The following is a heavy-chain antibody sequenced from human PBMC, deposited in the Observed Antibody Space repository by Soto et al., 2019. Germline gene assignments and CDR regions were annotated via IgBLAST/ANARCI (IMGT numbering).Heavy chain of an antibody. CDR3: ARLNCSSTSCLYYYYYYGMDV. Sequence: QVQLQESGPGLVKPSETLSLTCTVSGGSISSYYWSWIRQPPGKGLEWIGYIYYSGSTNYNPSLKSRVTISVDTSKNQFSLKLSSVTAADTAVYYGARLNCSSTSCLYYYYYYGMDVWGQGTTVTVSS. CDR2: IYYSGST. J-gene: IGHJ6*02. CDR1: GGSISSYY. V-gene: IGHV4-59*01. D-gene: IGHD2-2*01.